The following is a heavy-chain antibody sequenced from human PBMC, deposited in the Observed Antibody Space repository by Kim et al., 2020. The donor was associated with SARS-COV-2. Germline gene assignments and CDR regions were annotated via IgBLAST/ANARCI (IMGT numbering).Heavy chain of an antibody. CDR2: IYYSGST. J-gene: IGHJ5*02. D-gene: IGHD3-10*01. Sequence: SETLSLTCTVSGGSISSYYWSWIRQPPGKGLEWIGYIYYSGSTNYNPSLKSRVTISVDTSKNQFSLKLSSVTAADTAVYYCAREVGSMVRGENWFDPWGQGTLVTVSS. CDR1: GGSISSYY. CDR3: AREVGSMVRGENWFDP. V-gene: IGHV4-59*01.